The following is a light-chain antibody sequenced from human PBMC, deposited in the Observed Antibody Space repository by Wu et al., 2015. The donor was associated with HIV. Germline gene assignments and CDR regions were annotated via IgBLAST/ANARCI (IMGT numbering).Light chain of an antibody. V-gene: IGKV3-20*01. CDR1: QSVSSY. CDR3: HQYGSSPGT. CDR2: RTS. J-gene: IGKJ2*01. Sequence: EIVMTQSPATLSVSPGEGVTLSCRASQSVSSYLAWYQQTPGQAPRLLIYRTSMKATGIPDRFSGSGSGTDFTLTINRMEPEDFAVYYCHQYGSSPGTFGQGTKLEIK.